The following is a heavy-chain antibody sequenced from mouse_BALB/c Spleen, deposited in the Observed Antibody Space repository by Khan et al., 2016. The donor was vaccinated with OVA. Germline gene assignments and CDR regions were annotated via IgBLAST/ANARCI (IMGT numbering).Heavy chain of an antibody. J-gene: IGHJ3*01. CDR3: ATLYGNPLAF. Sequence: VQLQQSGAELVKPGASVKLSCSASGFNIKDTYIHWMKQRPEQGLEWIGRIDPPNDDSKYGPKFQAKATLTADTSSNTAYLQLCSLTSEDTAVYDCATLYGNPLAFWGQGTLVSVSA. CDR2: IDPPNDDS. V-gene: IGHV14-3*02. D-gene: IGHD2-1*01. CDR1: GFNIKDTY.